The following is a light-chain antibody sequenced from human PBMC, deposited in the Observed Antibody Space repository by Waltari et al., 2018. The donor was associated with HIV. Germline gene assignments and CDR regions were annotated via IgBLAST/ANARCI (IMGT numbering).Light chain of an antibody. CDR2: EVT. V-gene: IGLV2-8*01. CDR1: NSDIGTSDH. Sequence: QSALTQPPSASGPPGQSVTLSCTGTNSDIGTSDHVPWSQQHPGKAPKLVISEVTKRPSGVSDRFSGSKSGNTAFLTVSGLQAEDEADYYCSSFANRDGFYVLFGGGTRLTVL. CDR3: SSFANRDGFYVL. J-gene: IGLJ2*01.